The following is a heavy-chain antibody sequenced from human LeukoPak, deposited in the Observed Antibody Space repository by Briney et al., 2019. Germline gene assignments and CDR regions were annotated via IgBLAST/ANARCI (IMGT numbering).Heavy chain of an antibody. Sequence: SETLSLTCAVYGGSFSGYYWSWIRQPPGKGLEWIGEINHSGSTNYNPSLKSRVTISVDTSKNQFSLKLSSVTAADTAVYYCARSRIFSLDVWGKGTTVTVSS. CDR1: GGSFSGYY. V-gene: IGHV4-34*01. J-gene: IGHJ6*04. CDR3: ARSRIFSLDV. CDR2: INHSGST. D-gene: IGHD3-3*02.